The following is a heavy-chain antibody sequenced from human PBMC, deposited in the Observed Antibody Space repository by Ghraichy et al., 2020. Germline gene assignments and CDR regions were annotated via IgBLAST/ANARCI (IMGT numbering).Heavy chain of an antibody. CDR3: AKDADPPFYSGGYYGCAFDV. V-gene: IGHV3-23*01. D-gene: IGHD1-26*01. Sequence: GGSLRLSCAASGFTFTGYAMNWVRQAPGKGLEWVSGVCGSGGCTYYADSVKGRFTISRDNSKHTLYLEMSSLRAEVTAIYYCAKDADPPFYSGGYYGCAFDVWGQGTMVTVSS. CDR1: GFTFTGYA. J-gene: IGHJ3*01. CDR2: VCGSGGCT.